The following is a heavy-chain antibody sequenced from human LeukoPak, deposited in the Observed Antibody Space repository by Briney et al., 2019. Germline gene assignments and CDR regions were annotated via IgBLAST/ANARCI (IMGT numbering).Heavy chain of an antibody. Sequence: GGSLRLSCTASGFTFSSYGMHWVRQAPGKGLEWVAVIWYDGSNKYYADSVKGRFTISRDNSKNTLYLQMNSLRAEDTAVYYCASTSGWYEPIDYWGQGTLVTVSS. D-gene: IGHD6-19*01. J-gene: IGHJ4*02. V-gene: IGHV3-33*01. CDR1: GFTFSSYG. CDR2: IWYDGSNK. CDR3: ASTSGWYEPIDY.